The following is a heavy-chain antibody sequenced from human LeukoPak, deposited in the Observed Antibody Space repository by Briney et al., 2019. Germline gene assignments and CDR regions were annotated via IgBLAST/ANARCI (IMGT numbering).Heavy chain of an antibody. V-gene: IGHV4-34*01. J-gene: IGHJ4*02. CDR1: GGSFSGYY. Sequence: SETLSLTCAVYGGSFSGYYWSWIRQPPGKGLEWIGEINHSGSTNYNPSLKSRVTISVDTSKNQFSLKLSSVTAADTAVYYCARAGSQWPVYNPLDYWGQGTLVTVSS. CDR3: ARAGSQWPVYNPLDY. CDR2: INHSGST. D-gene: IGHD6-19*01.